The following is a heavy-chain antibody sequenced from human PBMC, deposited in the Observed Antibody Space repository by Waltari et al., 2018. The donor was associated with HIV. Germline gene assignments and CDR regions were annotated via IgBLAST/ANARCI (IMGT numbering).Heavy chain of an antibody. Sequence: QVQLVQSGAEVKKPGSSVKVSCKAAGGTLSSYAISLVRQAAEQGLEWMGGISPSFGTANYAQKFQGRVTITADESTSTAYMELSSLRSEDTAVYYCSRESWGSGSYPLHYFDYWGQGTLVTVSS. D-gene: IGHD3-10*01. V-gene: IGHV1-69*12. J-gene: IGHJ4*02. CDR2: ISPSFGTA. CDR3: SRESWGSGSYPLHYFDY. CDR1: GGTLSSYA.